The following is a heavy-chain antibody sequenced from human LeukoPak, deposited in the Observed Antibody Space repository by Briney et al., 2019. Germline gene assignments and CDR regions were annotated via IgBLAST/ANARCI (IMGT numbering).Heavy chain of an antibody. V-gene: IGHV1-8*01. CDR3: ARGLRKSRAFDI. J-gene: IGHJ3*02. Sequence: ASVKVSRKASGYTFTSYDINWVRQATGQGLEWMGWMNPNSGNTGYAQKFQGRVTMTRNTSISTAYMELSSLRSEDTAVYYCARGLRKSRAFDIWGQGTMVTVSS. CDR1: GYTFTSYD. CDR2: MNPNSGNT.